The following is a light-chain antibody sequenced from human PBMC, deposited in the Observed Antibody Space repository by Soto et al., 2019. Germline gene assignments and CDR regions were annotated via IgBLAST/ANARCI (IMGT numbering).Light chain of an antibody. CDR3: SSYTSSSTLFYV. J-gene: IGLJ1*01. V-gene: IGLV2-14*01. CDR2: EVS. Sequence: QSSLTNPASVSGSPGQSITISCTGTSSDVGGYNYVSWYQQHPGKAPKLMIYEVSNRPSGVSNRFSGSKSGNTASLTISGLQAEDEADYYCSSYTSSSTLFYVFGTGTKVTVL. CDR1: SSDVGGYNY.